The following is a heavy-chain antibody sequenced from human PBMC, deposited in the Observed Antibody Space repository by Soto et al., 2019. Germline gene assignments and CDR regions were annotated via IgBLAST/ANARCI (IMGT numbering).Heavy chain of an antibody. CDR2: IWYDGSNK. CDR1: GFTFSSYG. D-gene: IGHD3-22*01. Sequence: QVQLVESGGGVVQPGRSLRLSCAASGFTFSSYGMHWVRQAPGKGLEWVAVIWYDGSNKYYADSVKGRFTISRDNSKNKLYLQMNSLRAEDTAVYYWARPHYYDSSGHYYWGQGTLVTVSS. J-gene: IGHJ4*02. CDR3: ARPHYYDSSGHYY. V-gene: IGHV3-33*01.